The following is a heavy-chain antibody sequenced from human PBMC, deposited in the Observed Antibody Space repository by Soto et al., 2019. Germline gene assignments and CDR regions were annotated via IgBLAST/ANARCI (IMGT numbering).Heavy chain of an antibody. J-gene: IGHJ6*03. D-gene: IGHD6-13*01. CDR1: GGSFSGNY. CDR2: INHSGST. V-gene: IGHV4-34*01. Sequence: PSETLSLTCAVYGGSFSGNYWSWIRQPPGKGLEWIGEINHSGSTNYNPSLKSRVTISVDTSKNQFSLKLSSVTAADTAVYYCARGGHSWYYYYYMDVWGKGTTVTVSS. CDR3: ARGGHSWYYYYYMDV.